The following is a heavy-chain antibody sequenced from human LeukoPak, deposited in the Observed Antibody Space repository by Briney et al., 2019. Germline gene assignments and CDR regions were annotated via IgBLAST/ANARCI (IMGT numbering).Heavy chain of an antibody. CDR1: GSTVGSNC. V-gene: IGHV3-66*01. CDR2: IYSGGST. J-gene: IGHJ6*02. Sequence: GGSLRLSCAASGSTVGSNCMSWVRQAPGKGLEWVSVIYSGGSTYYADSVKGRFTISRDNSKNTLYLQMNSLRAEDTAVYYCASNTNQNGLYYYYGMDVWGQGTTVTVSS. D-gene: IGHD1-14*01. CDR3: ASNTNQNGLYYYYGMDV.